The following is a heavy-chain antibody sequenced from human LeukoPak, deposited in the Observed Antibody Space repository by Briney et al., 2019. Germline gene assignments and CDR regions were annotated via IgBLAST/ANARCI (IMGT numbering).Heavy chain of an antibody. CDR2: VSTDGTIK. Sequence: GGSLRLSCAASGFIFSSYSMHWVRQAPGKGLEWVAVVSTDGTIKYYADSMKGRFTVSRDNYKNTVDLQMNSLRVEDTALYFCVQEFNHEQWFFDIWGRGTLVTVSS. D-gene: IGHD3-22*01. CDR1: GFIFSSYS. CDR3: VQEFNHEQWFFDI. J-gene: IGHJ2*01. V-gene: IGHV3-30*18.